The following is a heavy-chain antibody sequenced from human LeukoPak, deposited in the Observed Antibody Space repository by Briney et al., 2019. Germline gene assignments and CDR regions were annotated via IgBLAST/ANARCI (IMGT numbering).Heavy chain of an antibody. V-gene: IGHV3-9*01. J-gene: IGHJ6*03. Sequence: GGSLRPSCAASGFTFDDYAMHWVRQAPGKGLEWVSGISWNSGSIGYADSVKGRFTISRDNAKNSLYLQMNSLRAEDTALYYCAKGGDYYYYMDVWGKGTTVTVSS. CDR1: GFTFDDYA. CDR2: ISWNSGSI. CDR3: AKGGDYYYYMDV.